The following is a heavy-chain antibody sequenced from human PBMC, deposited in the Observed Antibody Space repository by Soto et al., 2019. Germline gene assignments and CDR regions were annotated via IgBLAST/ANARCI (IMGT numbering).Heavy chain of an antibody. CDR2: ISAYNGNT. J-gene: IGHJ4*02. CDR1: GYTFTSYG. CDR3: ARGDTAMAPFLPFHPPGTYDY. D-gene: IGHD5-18*01. V-gene: IGHV1-18*01. Sequence: QVQLVQSGAEVKKPGASVKVSCKASGYTFTSYGISWVRQAPGQGLEWMGWISAYNGNTNYAQKLQGRVTMTTDTSTSTAYMELRSLRSDDTAVYYCARGDTAMAPFLPFHPPGTYDYWGQGTLVTVSS.